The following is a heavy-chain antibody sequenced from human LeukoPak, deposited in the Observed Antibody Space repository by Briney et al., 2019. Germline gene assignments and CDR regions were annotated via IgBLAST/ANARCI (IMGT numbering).Heavy chain of an antibody. CDR2: IYSSRDN. Sequence: SETLSLTCTVSGGPISGYYWTWIRQPAGKALEWIGRIYSSRDNNYHPSLESRLTMSVSTSKNQFSLRLVSLPAADTAAYYCARAHTLVCNGCPCPFSLDHWGQGTLVTVSS. D-gene: IGHD3-10*02. J-gene: IGHJ4*02. CDR3: ARAHTLVCNGCPCPFSLDH. CDR1: GGPISGYY. V-gene: IGHV4-4*07.